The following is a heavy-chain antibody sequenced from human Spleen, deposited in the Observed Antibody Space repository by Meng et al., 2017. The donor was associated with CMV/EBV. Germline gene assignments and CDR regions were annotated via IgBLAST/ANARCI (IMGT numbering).Heavy chain of an antibody. CDR2: VNSDGSIT. CDR3: AREDCTGTKCYIDY. V-gene: IGHV3-74*01. D-gene: IGHD2-8*02. J-gene: IGHJ4*02. CDR1: GFTFSSYW. Sequence: GGSLRLSCAASGFTFSSYWMHWVRQAPGERLVWVSHVNSDGSITNYADSVKGRFTISRGNAKSTLYLKMNSLRAEDTAVYYCAREDCTGTKCYIDYWGQGTLVTVSS.